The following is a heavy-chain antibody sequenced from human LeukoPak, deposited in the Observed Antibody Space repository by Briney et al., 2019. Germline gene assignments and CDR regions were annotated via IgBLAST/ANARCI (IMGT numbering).Heavy chain of an antibody. Sequence: GGSLRLSCAASGFTFSSYWMSWVRQAPGKGLEWVANIKQDGSEKYYVDSVKGRFTISRDNAKNSLYLQMNSLRAEDTAVYYCARGAGNPAYYDFWSGYPYYYYMDVWGKGTTVTVSS. CDR2: IKQDGSEK. V-gene: IGHV3-7*01. CDR3: ARGAGNPAYYDFWSGYPYYYYMDV. D-gene: IGHD3-3*01. CDR1: GFTFSSYW. J-gene: IGHJ6*03.